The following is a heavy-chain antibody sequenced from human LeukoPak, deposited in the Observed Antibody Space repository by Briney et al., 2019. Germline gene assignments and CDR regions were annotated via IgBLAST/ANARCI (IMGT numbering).Heavy chain of an antibody. CDR3: ARRRGYSGYDQYYFDY. D-gene: IGHD5-12*01. V-gene: IGHV4-39*01. J-gene: IGHJ4*02. CDR1: GGSISSSSYY. Sequence: SETLSLTCTVSGGSISSSSYYWGWIRQPPGKGLEWIGSIYYSGSTYYNPSLKSRVTISVDTSKNQFSLKLSPVTAADTAVYYCARRRGYSGYDQYYFDYWGQGTLVTVSS. CDR2: IYYSGST.